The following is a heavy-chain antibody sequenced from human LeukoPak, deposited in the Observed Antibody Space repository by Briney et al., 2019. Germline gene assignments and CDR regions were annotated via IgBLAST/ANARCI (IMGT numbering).Heavy chain of an antibody. D-gene: IGHD3-22*01. CDR2: ISGSGGST. CDR1: GFTFSSYA. V-gene: IGHV3-23*01. J-gene: IGHJ4*02. Sequence: GGSLRLSCAASGFTFSSYAMSWVRKAPGKGLEWVSAISGSGGSTYYADSVKGRFTISRDNSKNTLYLQMNSLRAEDTAVYYCAKDLQRYYYDSSGYLNWGQGTLVTVSS. CDR3: AKDLQRYYYDSSGYLN.